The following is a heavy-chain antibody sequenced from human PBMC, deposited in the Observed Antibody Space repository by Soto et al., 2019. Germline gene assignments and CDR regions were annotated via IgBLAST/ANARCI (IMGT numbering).Heavy chain of an antibody. CDR3: ASMNYDILPGSWFDP. V-gene: IGHV4-59*01. CDR1: GGSISSYY. Sequence: SETLSLTCTVSGGSISSYYWSWIRQPPGKGLEWIGYIYYSGSTNYNPSLKSRVTISVDTSKNQFSLKLSSVTAADTAVYYCASMNYDILPGSWFDPWGQGTLVTVSS. CDR2: IYYSGST. D-gene: IGHD3-9*01. J-gene: IGHJ5*02.